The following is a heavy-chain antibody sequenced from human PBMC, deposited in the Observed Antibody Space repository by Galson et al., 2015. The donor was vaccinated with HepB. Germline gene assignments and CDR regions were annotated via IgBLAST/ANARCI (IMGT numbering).Heavy chain of an antibody. CDR3: ARDMVSSGYYD. V-gene: IGHV3-21*01. CDR1: GFTFSSYS. Sequence: SLRLSCAASGFTFSSYSMNWVRRAPGKGLEWVSSISSSSSYIYYADSVKGRFTISRDNAKNSLYLQMNSLRAEDTAVYYCARDMVSSGYYDWGQGTLVTVSS. D-gene: IGHD3-22*01. CDR2: ISSSSSYI. J-gene: IGHJ4*02.